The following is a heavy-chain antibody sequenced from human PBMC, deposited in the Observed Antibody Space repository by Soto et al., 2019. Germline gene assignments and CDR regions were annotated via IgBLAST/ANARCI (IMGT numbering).Heavy chain of an antibody. D-gene: IGHD3-10*01. CDR2: ISIGGTPI. CDR3: VRGPEELVYYNSIDV. Sequence: GGSLRLACEASGFTFSDYYMSWIRQVPGKGLELVSYISIGGTPIYYADSVKGRFTISRVNAQNSLYLHMTSLTAEDTALYYCVRGPEELVYYNSIDVWGQGTTVTVSS. J-gene: IGHJ6*02. CDR1: GFTFSDYY. V-gene: IGHV3-11*01.